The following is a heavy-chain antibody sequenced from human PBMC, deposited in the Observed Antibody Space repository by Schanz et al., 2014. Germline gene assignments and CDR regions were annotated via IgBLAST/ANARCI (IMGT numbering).Heavy chain of an antibody. CDR2: IFFRGST. V-gene: IGHV4-30-4*07. Sequence: QVLLQESGPGLVKPSQTLSLTCAVSGGSISSGGYSWSWIRQPPGKGLEWIGYIFFRGSTYYNPSLKSRVTISIDTSKNQFSLRLTSVTAADTAVYYCYGMDVWGQGTTVTVSS. CDR1: GGSISSGGYS. J-gene: IGHJ6*02. CDR3: YGMDV.